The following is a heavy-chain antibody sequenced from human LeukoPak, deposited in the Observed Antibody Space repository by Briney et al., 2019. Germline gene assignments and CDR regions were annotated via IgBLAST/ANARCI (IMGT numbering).Heavy chain of an antibody. D-gene: IGHD6-13*01. J-gene: IGHJ5*02. V-gene: IGHV3-30*03. CDR2: ISYDGSKK. CDR3: AHPTEYSSSWYGNWFDP. CDR1: GFTFSTYA. Sequence: GGSLRLSCAASGFTFSTYAIHWVRQAPGKGLEWVAVISYDGSKKYYADSVKGRFTISRDNSKNTLYLQMNSLRAEDTAVYYCAHPTEYSSSWYGNWFDPWGQGTLVTVSS.